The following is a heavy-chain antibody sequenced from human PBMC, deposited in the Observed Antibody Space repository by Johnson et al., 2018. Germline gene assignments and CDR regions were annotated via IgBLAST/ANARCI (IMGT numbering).Heavy chain of an antibody. V-gene: IGHV4-59*12. CDR1: GGSINNKY. Sequence: QVQLQESGPGLVKPSETLSLTCTVSGGSINNKYWSWIRQPPGKGLEWIGYIYYSGSTNYNPSLKSRVTISVDTSKNKFSLKLSPVTAAETAVYYCARGGFYAYDGMDVWGQGTTVTVSS. CDR3: ARGGFYAYDGMDV. CDR2: IYYSGST. D-gene: IGHD2/OR15-2a*01. J-gene: IGHJ6*02.